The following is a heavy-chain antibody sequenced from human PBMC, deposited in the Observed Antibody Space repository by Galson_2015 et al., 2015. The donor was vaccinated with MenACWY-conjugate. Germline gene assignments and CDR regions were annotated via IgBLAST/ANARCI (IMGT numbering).Heavy chain of an antibody. CDR2: MNPVDSET. D-gene: IGHD3-16*01. J-gene: IGHJ4*03. CDR1: GYTFTNNW. V-gene: IGHV5-51*01. CDR3: ARGAQGYFDY. Sequence: QSGAEVKKPGESLKISCKGSGYTFTNNWIGWVRQMPGKGLEWMGIMNPVDSETGYSPSFQGQVAISADKSISTTFLEWSSLKASDTAVYYCARGAQGYFDYWGQGSTVTVSS.